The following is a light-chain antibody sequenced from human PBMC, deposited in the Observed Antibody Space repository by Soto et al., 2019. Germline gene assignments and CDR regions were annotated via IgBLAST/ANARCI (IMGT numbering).Light chain of an antibody. CDR3: LQDYNSPQT. CDR1: QTTSNW. Sequence: PSTLSASGRDRGTITCRASQTTSNWLAWYQQKKGKAPKLLIYAASSLQSGVPSMFSGSGSGTDFTLTISSMQTEDFATYYCLQDYNSPQTFGHGTKVDIK. V-gene: IGKV1-6*01. J-gene: IGKJ1*01. CDR2: AAS.